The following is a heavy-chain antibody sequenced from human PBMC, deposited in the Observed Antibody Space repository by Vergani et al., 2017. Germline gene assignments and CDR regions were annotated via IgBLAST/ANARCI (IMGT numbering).Heavy chain of an antibody. J-gene: IGHJ4*01. CDR1: GFTFNQYG. Sequence: QVQLVESGGGVVQPGRSLRLSCAASGFTFNQYGMHWVRQAPGKGLEWVAVTWYDGNNKQYADSVKGRFTISRDNSKKMLYLEMNSLRNDDTALYYCTKGPQQRLNVLDNWGQGTLVTVSS. CDR2: TWYDGNNK. CDR3: TKGPQQRLNVLDN. V-gene: IGHV3-33*06. D-gene: IGHD6-25*01.